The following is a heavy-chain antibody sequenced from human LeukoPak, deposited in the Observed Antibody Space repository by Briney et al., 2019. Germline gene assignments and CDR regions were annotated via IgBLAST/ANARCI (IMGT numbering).Heavy chain of an antibody. Sequence: SSETLSLTCAVSGGSISSGGYSWSWIRQPPGKGLEWIGCIYHSGSTYYNPSLKSRVTISVDRSKNQFSLKLSSVTAADTAVYYCARTPLMYNWSDPWGQGTLVTVPS. CDR1: GGSISSGGYS. J-gene: IGHJ5*02. CDR3: ARTPLMYNWSDP. CDR2: IYHSGST. V-gene: IGHV4-30-2*01.